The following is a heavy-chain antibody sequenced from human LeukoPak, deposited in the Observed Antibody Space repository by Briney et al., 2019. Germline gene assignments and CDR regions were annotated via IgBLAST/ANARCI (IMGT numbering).Heavy chain of an antibody. D-gene: IGHD3-10*01. Sequence: SETLSLTCTVSGGSISSHYWSWIRQPPGKGLEWIGNIFYSGSTYYSPSLRSRVTISLDTSRNQFSLKLNSVTAADTAVYYCAKSNGYGLVDIWGQGTMVTVSS. CDR2: IFYSGST. CDR3: AKSNGYGLVDI. CDR1: GGSISSHY. V-gene: IGHV4-59*11. J-gene: IGHJ3*02.